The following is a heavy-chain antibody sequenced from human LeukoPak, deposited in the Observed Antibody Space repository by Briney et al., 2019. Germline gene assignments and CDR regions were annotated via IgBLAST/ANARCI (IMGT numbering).Heavy chain of an antibody. V-gene: IGHV4-39*01. J-gene: IGHJ4*02. CDR3: VSPRGFSYGYFDY. Sequence: SETLSLTCTVSGGSISNGDYYWSWIRQPPGKGLEWIGSIYYSKNTYYNPSLKSRVTISADTSKNQFSLTLGSVSATDTAVYYCVSPRGFSYGYFDYWGQGTLVTVSS. CDR1: GGSISNGDYY. CDR2: IYYSKNT. D-gene: IGHD5-18*01.